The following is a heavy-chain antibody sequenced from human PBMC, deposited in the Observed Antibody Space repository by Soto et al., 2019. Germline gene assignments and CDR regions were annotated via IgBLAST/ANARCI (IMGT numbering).Heavy chain of an antibody. D-gene: IGHD4-17*01. CDR2: VCCSGST. CDR1: GGSFSSSSYY. Sequence: SETLSLTCTVSGGSFSSSSYYWGWIRQPPGKGLEWIGSVCCSGSTYYNSSLKSRVTISGDTSKKQFSLKMNSLTAAATAVYYCARHVDYGDYHTDYWGQGTLVTVSS. V-gene: IGHV4-39*01. CDR3: ARHVDYGDYHTDY. J-gene: IGHJ4*02.